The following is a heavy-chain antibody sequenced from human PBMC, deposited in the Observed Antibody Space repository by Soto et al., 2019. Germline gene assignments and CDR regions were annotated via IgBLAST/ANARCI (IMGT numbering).Heavy chain of an antibody. V-gene: IGHV3-66*01. J-gene: IGHJ3*02. CDR1: GFTVSSKY. Sequence: GGSLRLSCAASGFTVSSKYVAWVRQAPGKGLEWVSIMYSGGNTYYADSVKGRFTTSRDNSKNTLFLQMNSLRAEDTAVYYCARGKVVPGPNGAFDIWGQGTMVTVSS. CDR2: MYSGGNT. D-gene: IGHD6-19*01. CDR3: ARGKVVPGPNGAFDI.